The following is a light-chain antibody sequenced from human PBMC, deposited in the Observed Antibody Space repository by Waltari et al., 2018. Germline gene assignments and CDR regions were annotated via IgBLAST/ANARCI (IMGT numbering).Light chain of an antibody. CDR1: QSLLHSDGKTS. CDR3: MQGRHPWT. V-gene: IGKV2-29*02. CDR2: EVS. J-gene: IGKJ1*01. Sequence: DIVMTQSPLSLSVTPGQPASIPCQSSQSLLHSDGKTSLCWYVYKPGQSPQLLIYEVSRRLSGVSDRFSGSGSATDFTLKISRVEAEDVGVYFCMQGRHPWTFGQGTKVDIK.